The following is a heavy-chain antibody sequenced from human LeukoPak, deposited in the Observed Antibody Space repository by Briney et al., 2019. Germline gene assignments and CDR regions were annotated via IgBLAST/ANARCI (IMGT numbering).Heavy chain of an antibody. CDR2: ISGSGDNT. Sequence: QPGGSLRLSCEASGFTFTTYSMTWVRQAPGKGLEWVSAISGSGDNTYYADSVKGRFTVSRDNSKNTLYVQMKSLRAEDTAVYYCAKDFVVVPGNVNYFDSWGQGTLVTVSS. D-gene: IGHD2-21*02. CDR3: AKDFVVVPGNVNYFDS. V-gene: IGHV3-23*01. CDR1: GFTFTTYS. J-gene: IGHJ4*02.